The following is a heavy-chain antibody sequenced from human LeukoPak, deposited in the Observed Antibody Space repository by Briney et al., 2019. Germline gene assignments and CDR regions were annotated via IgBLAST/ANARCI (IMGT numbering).Heavy chain of an antibody. V-gene: IGHV4-59*01. CDR2: IYYSGST. Sequence: SETLSLTCTVSGGSISSYYWSWIRQPPGKGLEWIGYIYYSGSTNYNPSLTSRVTISVDTSKNQFSLKLSSVTAADTAVYYCARSGVDYGSGSYYNVWFDPWGQGTLVTVSS. J-gene: IGHJ5*02. CDR1: GGSISSYY. D-gene: IGHD3-10*01. CDR3: ARSGVDYGSGSYYNVWFDP.